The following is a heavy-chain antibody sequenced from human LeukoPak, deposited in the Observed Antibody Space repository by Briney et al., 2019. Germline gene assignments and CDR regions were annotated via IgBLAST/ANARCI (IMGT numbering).Heavy chain of an antibody. D-gene: IGHD2-2*01. CDR3: AGPMGPAAIFGFDY. CDR1: GFTFSSYW. J-gene: IGHJ4*02. CDR2: IKQDGSEK. V-gene: IGHV3-7*01. Sequence: GGSLRLSCAASGFTFSSYWMSWVRQAPGKGLEWVANIKQDGSEKYYVDSVKGRFTISRDDAKNSLYLQMNSLRAEDTAVYYCAGPMGPAAIFGFDYWGQGTLVTVSS.